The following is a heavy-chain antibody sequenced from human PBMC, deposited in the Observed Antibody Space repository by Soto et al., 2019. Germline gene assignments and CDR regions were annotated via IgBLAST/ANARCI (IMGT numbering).Heavy chain of an antibody. CDR1: GGSISSYY. V-gene: IGHV4-59*01. CDR3: ARDQRYCSGGSCYTLFFY. CDR2: IYDSGYT. J-gene: IGHJ4*02. D-gene: IGHD2-15*01. Sequence: PSETLSLTCTVSGGSISSYYWSWIRQPPGKGLEWIGYIYDSGYTNYNPSLKSRVTISVDTSKNQFSLQLSSVTAADTAVYYCARDQRYCSGGSCYTLFFYWGQGMLVTVSS.